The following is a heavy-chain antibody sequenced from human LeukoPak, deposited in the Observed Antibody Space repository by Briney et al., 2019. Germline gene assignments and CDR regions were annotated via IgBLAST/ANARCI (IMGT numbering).Heavy chain of an antibody. CDR1: GGSFSGYY. Sequence: NPSETLSLTCGVYGGSFSGYYWSWIRQPPGKGLEWIGEINHTGSTNYNPSLKSRVTISVDTSKNQFSLKLNSVTAADTAVYYCARGISSGWYAPGYWGQGTLVTVSS. J-gene: IGHJ4*02. CDR2: INHTGST. CDR3: ARGISSGWYAPGY. V-gene: IGHV4-34*01. D-gene: IGHD6-19*01.